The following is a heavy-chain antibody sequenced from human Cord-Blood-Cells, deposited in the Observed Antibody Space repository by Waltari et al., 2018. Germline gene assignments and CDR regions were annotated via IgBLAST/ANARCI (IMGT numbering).Heavy chain of an antibody. D-gene: IGHD3-10*01. CDR2: IKQDGSEK. Sequence: EVQLVESGGGLVQPGGSLRLSCAASGFTFSSYWMSWVRQAPGTGLEWVANIKQDGSEKYYVDSVKGRFTISRDNAKNSLYLQMNSLRAEDTAVYYCARGRKYYYGSGSYNAFDIWGQGTMVTVSS. J-gene: IGHJ3*02. V-gene: IGHV3-7*04. CDR3: ARGRKYYYGSGSYNAFDI. CDR1: GFTFSSYW.